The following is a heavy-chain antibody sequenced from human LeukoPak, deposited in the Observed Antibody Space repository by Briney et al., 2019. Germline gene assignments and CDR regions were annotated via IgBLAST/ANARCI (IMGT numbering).Heavy chain of an antibody. CDR3: VLCPFAGGITGKYFEY. V-gene: IGHV3-23*01. CDR2: ISGSGGST. Sequence: PGGSLRLFCTASRFPLWHCHASSLRQAPGKGLEWVSSISGSGGSTYYADSVKGRFVISRDNSKNTRYLQLMSLRAEDEAVHYSVLCPFAGGITGKYFEYCGQGTLVTVSS. CDR1: RFPLWHCH. D-gene: IGHD3-16*01. J-gene: IGHJ4*02.